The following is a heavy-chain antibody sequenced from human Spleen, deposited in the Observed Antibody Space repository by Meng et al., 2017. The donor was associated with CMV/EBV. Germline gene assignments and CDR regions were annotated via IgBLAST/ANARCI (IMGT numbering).Heavy chain of an antibody. CDR3: ARDEGYDFWSGYPKSYYYYGMDV. V-gene: IGHV3-11*04. CDR1: GFTFSDYY. D-gene: IGHD3-3*01. CDR2: IGNSISTI. Sequence: GESLKISCAASGFTFSDYYMSWIRQAPGKGLEWVAYIGNSISTIHYADSVKGRFTISRDNSKNTLYLQMNSLRAEDTAVYYCARDEGYDFWSGYPKSYYYYGMDVWGQGTTVTVSS. J-gene: IGHJ6*02.